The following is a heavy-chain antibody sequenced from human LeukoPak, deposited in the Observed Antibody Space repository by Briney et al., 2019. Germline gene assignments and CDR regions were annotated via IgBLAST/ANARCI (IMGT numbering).Heavy chain of an antibody. V-gene: IGHV4-38-2*02. J-gene: IGHJ6*03. CDR1: GYSISSGYY. CDR3: ARAPYCSGGSCYLKYYMDV. D-gene: IGHD2-15*01. Sequence: SETLSLTCTVSGYSISSGYYWGWIRQPPGQGLEWIGSIYHSGSTYYNPSLKSRVTISVDTSKNQFSLKLSSVTAADTAVYYCARAPYCSGGSCYLKYYMDVWGKGTTVTISS. CDR2: IYHSGST.